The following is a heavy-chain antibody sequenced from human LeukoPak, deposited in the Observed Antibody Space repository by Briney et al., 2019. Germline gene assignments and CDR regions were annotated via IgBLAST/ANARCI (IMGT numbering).Heavy chain of an antibody. J-gene: IGHJ6*02. D-gene: IGHD3-3*01. CDR2: IYYSGST. Sequence: SETLSLTCTVSGGSISSGGYYWSWSRQHPGKGLEWIGYIYYSGSTYYNPSLKSRVTIPVDTSKNQFSLKLSSVPAADTAVYYCARDEGLRSPSYYYGMDVWGQGTTVTVSS. CDR3: ARDEGLRSPSYYYGMDV. V-gene: IGHV4-31*03. CDR1: GGSISSGGYY.